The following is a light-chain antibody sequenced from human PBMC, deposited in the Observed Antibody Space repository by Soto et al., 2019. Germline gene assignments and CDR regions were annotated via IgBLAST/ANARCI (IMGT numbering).Light chain of an antibody. V-gene: IGKV3-20*01. CDR3: QQYGSSPRT. J-gene: IGKJ1*01. CDR2: GAS. Sequence: EIVLTQSPGTLSLSPGERATLSCRASQSVSRYLAWYQQKPGQAPRLLIYGASTRATGIPDRFRGSGSGTDFTLTISRLEPEDFAVYYCQQYGSSPRTFGQGTKVEIK. CDR1: QSVSRY.